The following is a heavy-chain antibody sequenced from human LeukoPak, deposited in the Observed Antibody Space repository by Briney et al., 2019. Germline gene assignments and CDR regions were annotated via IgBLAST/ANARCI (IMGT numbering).Heavy chain of an antibody. CDR2: TYSGGST. CDR3: ARIYAYITMVLYFDY. Sequence: TGGSLRLSCAASGFTVSSNYMSWVRQAPGKGLEWVSVTYSGGSTYYADSVKGRFTISRDNSKNTLYLQMNSLRAEDTAMYYCARIYAYITMVLYFDYWGQGTLVTVSS. J-gene: IGHJ4*02. D-gene: IGHD4/OR15-4a*01. CDR1: GFTVSSNY. V-gene: IGHV3-53*01.